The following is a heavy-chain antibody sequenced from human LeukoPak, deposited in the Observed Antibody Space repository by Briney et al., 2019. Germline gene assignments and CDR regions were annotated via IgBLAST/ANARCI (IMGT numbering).Heavy chain of an antibody. D-gene: IGHD6-6*01. CDR1: GYTFTGYY. J-gene: IGHJ4*02. CDR3: VQARRKVDY. Sequence: GASVKVSCKASGYTFTGYYMHWVRQAPRQGLEWMGWINPNSGGTIYAQKFQGRVTMTRDTSISTAYMELSRLRSDDTTVYYCVQARRKVDYWGQGTLVTVSS. CDR2: INPNSGGT. V-gene: IGHV1-2*02.